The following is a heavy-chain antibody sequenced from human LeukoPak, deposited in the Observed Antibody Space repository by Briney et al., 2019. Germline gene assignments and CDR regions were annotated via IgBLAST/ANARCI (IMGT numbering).Heavy chain of an antibody. Sequence: GESLKISCKVFGYSFTSYWIGWVRQIPGKALEWMGIIYPGDSDTRYNPSFQGQVTISADKSISTAYLQWSSLKASDTAMYYCARPSYGGNSGNFDYWGQGTLVTVSS. J-gene: IGHJ4*02. CDR3: ARPSYGGNSGNFDY. V-gene: IGHV5-51*01. CDR2: IYPGDSDT. CDR1: GYSFTSYW. D-gene: IGHD4-23*01.